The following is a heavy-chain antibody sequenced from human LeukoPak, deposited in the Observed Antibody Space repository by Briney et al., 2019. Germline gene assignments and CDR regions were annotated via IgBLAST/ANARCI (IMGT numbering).Heavy chain of an antibody. CDR2: IYASGST. CDR3: ARESAVGVPAVTEGDGFDV. V-gene: IGHV4-59*11. Sequence: PSETLSLTCTVSGSSFTSHYWSWIRQPPGKGLEWIGYIYASGSTNYNPSLKSRVTMSVDTSKNQFSLKLNSVIAADTAVYYCARESAVGVPAVTEGDGFDVWGQGTMVTVSS. D-gene: IGHD2-2*01. J-gene: IGHJ3*01. CDR1: GSSFTSHY.